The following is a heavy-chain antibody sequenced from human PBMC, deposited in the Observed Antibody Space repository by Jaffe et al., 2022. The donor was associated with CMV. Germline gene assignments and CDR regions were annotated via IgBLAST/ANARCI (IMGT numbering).Heavy chain of an antibody. Sequence: QVQLQESGPGLVKPSETLSLTCTVSGGSISSYYWSWIRQPPGKGLEWIGYIYYSGSTNYNPSLKSRVTISVDTSKNQFSLKLSSVTAADTAVYYCARVLQRYCSSTSCYNDYYYGMDVWGQGTTVTVSS. CDR2: IYYSGST. CDR3: ARVLQRYCSSTSCYNDYYYGMDV. V-gene: IGHV4-59*01. CDR1: GGSISSYY. D-gene: IGHD2-2*02. J-gene: IGHJ6*02.